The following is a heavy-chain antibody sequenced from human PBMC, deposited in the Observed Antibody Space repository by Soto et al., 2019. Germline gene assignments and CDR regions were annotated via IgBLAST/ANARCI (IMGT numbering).Heavy chain of an antibody. CDR1: GYIFTAYS. D-gene: IGHD2-15*01. Sequence: QVQLVQSGDEVKKPGASVKVSCKASGYIFTAYSMHWVRQAPGQGLEWMGVVNPSGGSANYAQKFQGRITMTRDTSTSTVYMDLRSLTSEDTAVYYCAREEKCSDGICYSEYFQRWGQGTLVTVSS. V-gene: IGHV1-46*01. J-gene: IGHJ1*01. CDR2: VNPSGGSA. CDR3: AREEKCSDGICYSEYFQR.